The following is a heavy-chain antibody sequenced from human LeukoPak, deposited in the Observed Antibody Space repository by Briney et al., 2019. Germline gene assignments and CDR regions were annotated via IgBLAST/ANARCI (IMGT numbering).Heavy chain of an antibody. CDR2: IYTSGSTTSVST. V-gene: IGHV4-61*02. D-gene: IGHD3-22*01. CDR3: ARVDYDSRGSYYDNWFDP. J-gene: IGHJ5*02. CDR1: GASISSGSFY. Sequence: SETLSLTCTVSGASISSGSFYWSRIRLPAGKGLEWIGRIYTSGSTTSVSTNYNPSLKSRVTISVDTSKNQFSLRLSSVTAADTAVYYCARVDYDSRGSYYDNWFDPWGQGSLVTVSS.